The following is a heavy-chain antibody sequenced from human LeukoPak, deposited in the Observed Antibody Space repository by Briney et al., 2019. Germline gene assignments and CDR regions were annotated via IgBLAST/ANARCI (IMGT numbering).Heavy chain of an antibody. CDR3: ARDVAAAGTFFAGMDV. D-gene: IGHD6-13*01. V-gene: IGHV3-30-3*01. J-gene: IGHJ6*02. Sequence: GGSLRLSCAASAFTFSNYAIHWVRQAPGKGLEWVTVITYDGGSKFYADSVKGRFTISRDNSKNTLYLQMNSLRAEDTAVYYCARDVAAAGTFFAGMDVWGRGTTVTVSS. CDR2: ITYDGGSK. CDR1: AFTFSNYA.